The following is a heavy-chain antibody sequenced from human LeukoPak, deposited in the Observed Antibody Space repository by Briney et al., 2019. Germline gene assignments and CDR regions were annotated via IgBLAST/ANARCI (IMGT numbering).Heavy chain of an antibody. CDR1: GGSFNGYY. V-gene: IGHV4-59*10. J-gene: IGHJ3*02. CDR2: IYTSGST. D-gene: IGHD1-1*01. CDR3: AITTSWLPDVFDI. Sequence: KPSETLSLTCVVYGGSFNGYYWSWIRQPAGKGLEWIGRIYTSGSTNYNPSLKSRVTISLDTSKNQFSLKLSSVTAADTAVYYCAITTSWLPDVFDIWGQGTMVTVSS.